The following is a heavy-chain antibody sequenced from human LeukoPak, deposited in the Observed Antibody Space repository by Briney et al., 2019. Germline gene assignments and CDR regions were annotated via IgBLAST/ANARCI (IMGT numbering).Heavy chain of an antibody. D-gene: IGHD3-10*02. CDR1: GASISSYY. V-gene: IGHV4-59*01. CDR2: IYYSGST. Sequence: MPSETLSLTCTVSGASISSYYWRWIRPPPGKGLEWVGYIYYSGSTNNNPSLKSRVTISVNTNNNQFVLKLRSVTAADTAVDYCARAHECSCSYNWFDPWGQGTLVTVSS. J-gene: IGHJ5*02. CDR3: ARAHECSCSYNWFDP.